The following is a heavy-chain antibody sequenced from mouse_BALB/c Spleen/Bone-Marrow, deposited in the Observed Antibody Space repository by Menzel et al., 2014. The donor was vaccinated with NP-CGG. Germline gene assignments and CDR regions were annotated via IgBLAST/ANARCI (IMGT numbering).Heavy chain of an antibody. CDR3: ARSTTATDYAMDY. V-gene: IGHV14-1*02. CDR1: GFNIKDYY. D-gene: IGHD1-2*01. Sequence: EVKLVESGAELVRPGALVKLSCKASGFNIKDYYMHWVKQRPEQGLEWIGWIDPENGNTIYAPKFQGKASITADTSSNTAYLQLSSLTSEDTAVYYCARSTTATDYAMDYWGQGTSVTVSS. CDR2: IDPENGNT. J-gene: IGHJ4*01.